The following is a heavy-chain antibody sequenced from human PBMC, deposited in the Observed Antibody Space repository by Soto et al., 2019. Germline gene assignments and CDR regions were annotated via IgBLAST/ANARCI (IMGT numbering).Heavy chain of an antibody. CDR3: AKEKNDYGVFSAFDI. Sequence: EVQLLESGGGLVQPGGSLRLSCAASGFTFSSYAMSWVRQAPGKGLEWVSAISGSGGSTYYAYSVKVRFTISRDNSKNKLYLKMNSLRAEDTAVYYCAKEKNDYGVFSAFDIWGQGTMVTVSS. D-gene: IGHD4-17*01. J-gene: IGHJ3*02. CDR2: ISGSGGST. CDR1: GFTFSSYA. V-gene: IGHV3-23*01.